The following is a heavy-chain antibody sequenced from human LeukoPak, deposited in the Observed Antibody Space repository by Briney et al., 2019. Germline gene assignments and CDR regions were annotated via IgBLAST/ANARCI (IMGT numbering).Heavy chain of an antibody. V-gene: IGHV1-8*01. J-gene: IGHJ4*02. CDR1: GYTFTSYD. CDR2: MNPNSGNT. D-gene: IGHD1-26*01. CDR3: ARVHYSGTYFSQNYFDY. Sequence: ASVKVSCKASGYTFTSYDINRVRQATGQGLEWMGWMNPNSGNTGYAQKFQGRVTMTRNTSISTAYMELSSLRSDDTAVYYCARVHYSGTYFSQNYFDYWGQGTLATVSS.